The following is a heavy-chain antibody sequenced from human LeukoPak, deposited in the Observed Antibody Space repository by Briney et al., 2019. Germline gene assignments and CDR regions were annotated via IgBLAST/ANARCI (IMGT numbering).Heavy chain of an antibody. V-gene: IGHV4-59*08. D-gene: IGHD1-26*01. CDR2: INYSGTT. J-gene: IGHJ5*02. CDR1: GASVSSFY. Sequence: PSETLSLTCTVSGASVSSFYWSWIRQPPGKGLEWLGYINYSGTTNYNPSLNSRVAVSLDTSKNQFVLKLTSVTAADTAVYYCARHWSYYDDDGFIVGWFDPWGQGTLVTVSS. CDR3: ARHWSYYDDDGFIVGWFDP.